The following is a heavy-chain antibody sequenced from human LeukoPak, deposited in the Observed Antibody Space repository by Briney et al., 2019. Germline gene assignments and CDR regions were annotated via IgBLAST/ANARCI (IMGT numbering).Heavy chain of an antibody. CDR3: ARGALFLEWLLPSYYYYYYMDV. J-gene: IGHJ6*03. Sequence: SQTLSLTCAISGDSVSSNSAAWNWIRQSPSRGVEWLGRTYYRSKWYNDYAVSVKSRITINPDTCKNQFSLQLNSVTPEDTAVYYCARGALFLEWLLPSYYYYYYMDVWGKGTTVTVSS. CDR2: TYYRSKWYN. D-gene: IGHD3-3*01. V-gene: IGHV6-1*01. CDR1: GDSVSSNSAA.